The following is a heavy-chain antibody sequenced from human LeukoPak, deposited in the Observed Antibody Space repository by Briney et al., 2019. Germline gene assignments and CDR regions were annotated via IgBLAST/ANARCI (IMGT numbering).Heavy chain of an antibody. CDR1: GFTFSDYY. V-gene: IGHV3-53*01. J-gene: IGHJ4*02. D-gene: IGHD3-10*01. Sequence: GGSLRLSCVASGFTFSDYYMSWVRQAPGKGLEWVSVIYSGGSTYYADSVKGRFTISRDNSKNTLYLQMNSLRAEDTAVYYCAGGSGSYYTPIDYWGQGTLVTVSS. CDR2: IYSGGST. CDR3: AGGSGSYYTPIDY.